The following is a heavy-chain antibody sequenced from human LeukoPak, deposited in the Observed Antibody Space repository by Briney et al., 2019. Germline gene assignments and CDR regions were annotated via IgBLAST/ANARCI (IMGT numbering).Heavy chain of an antibody. V-gene: IGHV3-7*01. J-gene: IGHJ5*02. CDR1: GFSLIRYW. CDR3: ARDLDYYANDQ. D-gene: IGHD3/OR15-3a*01. CDR2: IGKDGSGN. Sequence: PGGSLRLSCAASGFSLIRYWMSWVRQAPGKGLEWVANIGKDGSGNHYVDSVKGRFTISRDNPKNSLFLQMNSLRADDTAVYYCARDLDYYANDQWGEGTLVTVSS.